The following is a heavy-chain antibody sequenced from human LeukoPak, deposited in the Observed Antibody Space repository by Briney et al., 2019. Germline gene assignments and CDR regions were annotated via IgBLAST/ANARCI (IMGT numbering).Heavy chain of an antibody. D-gene: IGHD3-10*01. CDR1: GFSLSTSGVG. V-gene: IGHV2-5*01. CDR2: IYWNDDK. Sequence: SGPTLVKPTQTLTLTCTLSGFSLSTSGVGVGWIRQPPGKALEWLALIYWNDDKRYSPSLKSRLTITKDTSKNQVVLTMTNMDPVDTATYYCAHGFSYGSGTYYFDYWGQGTLVTVSS. J-gene: IGHJ4*02. CDR3: AHGFSYGSGTYYFDY.